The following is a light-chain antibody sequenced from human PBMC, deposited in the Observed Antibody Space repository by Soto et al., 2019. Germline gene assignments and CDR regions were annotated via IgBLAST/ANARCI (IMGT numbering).Light chain of an antibody. J-gene: IGKJ3*01. V-gene: IGKV1-39*01. CDR1: QSISTY. Sequence: DIQMTQSPSSLSASVGDRVTITCRASQSISTYLNWYQQKSGNAPKLLIYDVSTLQTGVPSRFSGSGSGTDFTLTISRLEPEDFAVYYCQQYGSSSLFTFGPGTKVDIK. CDR3: QQYGSSSLFT. CDR2: DVS.